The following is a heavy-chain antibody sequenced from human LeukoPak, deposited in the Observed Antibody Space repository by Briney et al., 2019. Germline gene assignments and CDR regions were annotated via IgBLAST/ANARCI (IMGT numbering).Heavy chain of an antibody. V-gene: IGHV3-7*01. CDR1: GFTFSSYW. Sequence: GGPLRLSCAVSGFTFSSYWMNWIRQAPGKGLEWVANIKQDGSEKNYVDSVKGRFTISRDNAKSSLFLQMNDLRAEDTAVYYCAKGGRGNGEVYWGQGTLVTVSS. CDR2: IKQDGSEK. CDR3: AKGGRGNGEVY. J-gene: IGHJ4*02. D-gene: IGHD2-8*01.